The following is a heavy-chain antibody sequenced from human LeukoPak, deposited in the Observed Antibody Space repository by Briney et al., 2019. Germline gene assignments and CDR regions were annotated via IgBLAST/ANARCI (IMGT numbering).Heavy chain of an antibody. J-gene: IGHJ4*02. Sequence: SETLSLTCTVSGGSISSGGYYWSWIRQHPGKGLEWIGYIYYSGGTYYNPSLKSRVTISVDTSKNQFSLKLSSVTAADTAVYYCARGDWPPGNFDYWGQGTLVTVSS. CDR1: GGSISSGGYY. CDR2: IYYSGGT. D-gene: IGHD3-9*01. CDR3: ARGDWPPGNFDY. V-gene: IGHV4-31*03.